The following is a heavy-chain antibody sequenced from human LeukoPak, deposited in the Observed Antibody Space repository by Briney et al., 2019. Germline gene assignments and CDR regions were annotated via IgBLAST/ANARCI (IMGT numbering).Heavy chain of an antibody. CDR1: GFTVSSNY. V-gene: IGHV3-53*01. Sequence: GGSLRLSCAASGFTVSSNYMSWVRQAPGKGLEWVSVIYSGGSTYYADSVKGRFTISRDNSKNTLYLQMNSLRAEDTAFYYCAKDNHSMVTTPSFDYWGQGTLVTVSS. J-gene: IGHJ4*02. D-gene: IGHD4-17*01. CDR2: IYSGGST. CDR3: AKDNHSMVTTPSFDY.